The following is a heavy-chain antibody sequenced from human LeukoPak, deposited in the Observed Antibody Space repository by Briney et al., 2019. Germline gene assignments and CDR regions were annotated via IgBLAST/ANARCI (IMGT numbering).Heavy chain of an antibody. CDR2: IYYSGST. CDR3: ARDPGSSSWFYVY. J-gene: IGHJ4*02. D-gene: IGHD6-13*01. CDR1: GGSISSSSYY. V-gene: IGHV4-39*02. Sequence: PSETLSLTCTVSGGSISSSSYYWGWIRQPPGKGLEWIGSIYYSGSTYYNPSLKSRVTISVDTSKNQFSLKLSSVTAADTAVYYCARDPGSSSWFYVYWGQGTLVTVSS.